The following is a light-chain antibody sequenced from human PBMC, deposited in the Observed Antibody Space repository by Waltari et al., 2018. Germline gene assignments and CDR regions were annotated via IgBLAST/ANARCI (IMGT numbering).Light chain of an antibody. Sequence: VIWMTQSPSLLSASTGDRVNISCRMSQGISSYFAWYQQKPGNDPAILIYAASTLQSGVPSRFSGSGSGTDFTLTISCLQSEDFATYYCQQYYSFPRTFGQGTKVEIK. CDR3: QQYYSFPRT. CDR2: AAS. J-gene: IGKJ1*01. CDR1: QGISSY. V-gene: IGKV1D-8*01.